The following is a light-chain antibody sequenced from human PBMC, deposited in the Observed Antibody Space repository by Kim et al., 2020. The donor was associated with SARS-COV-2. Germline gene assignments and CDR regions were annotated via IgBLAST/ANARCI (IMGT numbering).Light chain of an antibody. CDR3: QQYDTSRT. Sequence: VLTQSPGTLSLSPGERATLSCRASQSVSSTYLAWYQQKPGQAPRLLMSDASTRATGIPDRFSGSGSGTDFTLTISRLEPEDFAVYYCQQYDTSRTFGQGTKVDIK. J-gene: IGKJ1*01. CDR2: DAS. CDR1: QSVSSTY. V-gene: IGKV3-20*01.